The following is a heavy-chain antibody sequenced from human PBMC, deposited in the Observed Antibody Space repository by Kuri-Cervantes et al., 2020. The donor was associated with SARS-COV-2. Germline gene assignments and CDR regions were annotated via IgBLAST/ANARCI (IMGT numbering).Heavy chain of an antibody. D-gene: IGHD3-22*01. CDR3: ASLLGWYDSSGYYHYYYMDV. CDR2: IIPIFGTA. V-gene: IGHV1-69*05. Sequence: SVKVSCKASGYTFTSYYMHWVRQAPGQGLEWMGGIIPIFGTANHAQKFQGRVTITTDESTSTAYMELSSLRSEDTAVYYCASLLGWYDSSGYYHYYYMDVWGKGTTVTVSS. J-gene: IGHJ6*03. CDR1: GYTFTSYY.